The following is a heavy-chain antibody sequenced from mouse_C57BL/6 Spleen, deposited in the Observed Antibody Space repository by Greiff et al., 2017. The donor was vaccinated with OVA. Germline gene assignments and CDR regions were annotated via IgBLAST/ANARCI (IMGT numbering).Heavy chain of an antibody. CDR3: ARSRYYGNSPYDYAMDY. CDR2: INPGSGGT. J-gene: IGHJ4*01. V-gene: IGHV1-54*01. D-gene: IGHD1-1*01. Sequence: QVQLQQSGAELVRPGTSVKVSCKASGYAFTNYLIEWVKQRPGQGLEWIGVINPGSGGTNYNEKFKGKATLTADKSSSTAYMQLSSLTSEDSAVYFWARSRYYGNSPYDYAMDYWGQGTSVTVSS. CDR1: GYAFTNYL.